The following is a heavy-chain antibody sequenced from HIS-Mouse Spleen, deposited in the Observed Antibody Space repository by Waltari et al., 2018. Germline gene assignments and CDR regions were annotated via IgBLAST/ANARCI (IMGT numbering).Heavy chain of an antibody. V-gene: IGHV3-23*01. CDR3: AQNYYGSGSYYY. CDR2: ISGSGGST. CDR1: GFTVISYA. D-gene: IGHD3-10*01. J-gene: IGHJ4*02. Sequence: EVQLLESGGGLVQPGGSLRHSCAASGFTVISYAMSWVRQAPGKGLEWVSAISGSGGSTYYADSVKGRFTISRDNSKNTLYLQMNSLRAEDTAVYYCAQNYYGSGSYYYWGQGTLVTVSS.